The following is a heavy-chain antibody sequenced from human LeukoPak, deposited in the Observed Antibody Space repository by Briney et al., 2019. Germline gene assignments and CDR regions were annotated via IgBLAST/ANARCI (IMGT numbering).Heavy chain of an antibody. V-gene: IGHV1-3*03. Sequence: ASVKVSCKASGYTFTSYAMHWVRRAPGQRLEWMGWINAGNGNTKYSQEFQGRVTITRDTSASTAYMELSSLRSEDMAVYYCARGSIAVAVWASADLDYWGQGTLVTVSS. D-gene: IGHD6-19*01. CDR2: INAGNGNT. CDR1: GYTFTSYA. CDR3: ARGSIAVAVWASADLDY. J-gene: IGHJ4*02.